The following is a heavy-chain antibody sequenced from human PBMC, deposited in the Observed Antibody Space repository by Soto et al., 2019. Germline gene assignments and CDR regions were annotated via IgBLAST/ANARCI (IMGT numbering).Heavy chain of an antibody. CDR1: GFTFSIYA. CDR3: TKASSYRFLEWLPIYYYGMDV. D-gene: IGHD3-3*01. CDR2: ISGSGGST. V-gene: IGHV3-23*01. Sequence: EVQLLESGGGLVQPGGSQRLSCAASGFTFSIYAMTWVRQAPGKGLEWVSTISGSGGSTYYADSVKGRFTISRDNSKNTLYLQMNSLRAEDTAVYYCTKASSYRFLEWLPIYYYGMDVWGQGTTVTVSS. J-gene: IGHJ6*02.